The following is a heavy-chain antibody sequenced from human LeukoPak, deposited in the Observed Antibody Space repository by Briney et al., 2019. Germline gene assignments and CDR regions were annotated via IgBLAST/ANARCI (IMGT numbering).Heavy chain of an antibody. J-gene: IGHJ4*02. CDR2: ISAYNGNT. V-gene: IGHV1-18*01. D-gene: IGHD6-19*01. CDR3: ATERTVAGTWDY. Sequence: ASVKVSCKASGYTFTSYGISWVRQAPGQGLEWMGWISAYNGNTNYAQKLQGRVTMTEDTSTDTAYMELSSLRSEDTAVYYCATERTVAGTWDYWGQGTLVTVSS. CDR1: GYTFTSYG.